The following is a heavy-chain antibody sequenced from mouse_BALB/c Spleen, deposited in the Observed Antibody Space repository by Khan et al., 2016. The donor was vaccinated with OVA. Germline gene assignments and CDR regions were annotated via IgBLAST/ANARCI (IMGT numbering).Heavy chain of an antibody. J-gene: IGHJ4*01. Sequence: DLVKPGASVKLSCKASGYTFTRYWINWIKQRPGQGLEWVGQISPGSGHPYYKTIFKGKATLTVDTSSTTVYIQLSSLSSEDSAFYFCALSNYYGNGLYALDYWCQGTSVTVSS. CDR1: GYTFTRYW. V-gene: IGHV1S41*01. CDR3: ALSNYYGNGLYALDY. D-gene: IGHD1-1*01. CDR2: ISPGSGHP.